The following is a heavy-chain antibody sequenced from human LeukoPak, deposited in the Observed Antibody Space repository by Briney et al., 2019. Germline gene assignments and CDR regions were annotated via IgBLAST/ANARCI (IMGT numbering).Heavy chain of an antibody. V-gene: IGHV1-69*13. Sequence: GASVKVSCKASGGTFRSYAISWVRQAPGQGLEWMGGISPIFGTANYAQKFQGRVTITADESTSTAYMELSSLRSEDTAVYDCAREVDSSGYYPQLYWYFDLWGRGTLVTVSS. CDR2: ISPIFGTA. D-gene: IGHD3-22*01. J-gene: IGHJ2*01. CDR1: GGTFRSYA. CDR3: AREVDSSGYYPQLYWYFDL.